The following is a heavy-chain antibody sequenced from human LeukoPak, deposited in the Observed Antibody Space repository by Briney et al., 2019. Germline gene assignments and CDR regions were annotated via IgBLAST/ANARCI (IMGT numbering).Heavy chain of an antibody. Sequence: ASVKVSCKASGYTFTGYYMHWVRQAPGQGLEWMGWINPNSGGTNYAQKFQGRVTMTRDTSISTAYMELSRLRSDDTAVYYCARVLEYDFWSGYYRPYYYYVDVWGKGTTVTVSS. CDR1: GYTFTGYY. V-gene: IGHV1-2*02. CDR3: ARVLEYDFWSGYYRPYYYYVDV. D-gene: IGHD3-3*01. CDR2: INPNSGGT. J-gene: IGHJ6*03.